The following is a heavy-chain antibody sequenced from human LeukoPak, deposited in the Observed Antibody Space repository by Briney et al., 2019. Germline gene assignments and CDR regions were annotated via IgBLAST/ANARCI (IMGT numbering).Heavy chain of an antibody. Sequence: GGSLRLSCAASGFTFSSYSMNWVRQAPGKGLEYVAESSGSGRDTYYADSVQGRFTISRDNSKNTLYLQMNSLRAEDTAEYYCGRRTQDGYNSPIDYWGQGTLVTVSS. J-gene: IGHJ4*02. CDR1: GFTFSSYS. V-gene: IGHV3-23*01. D-gene: IGHD5-24*01. CDR3: GRRTQDGYNSPIDY. CDR2: SSGSGRDT.